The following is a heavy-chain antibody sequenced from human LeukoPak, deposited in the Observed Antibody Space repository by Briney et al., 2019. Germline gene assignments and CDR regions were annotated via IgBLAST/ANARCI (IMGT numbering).Heavy chain of an antibody. Sequence: GRSLRLSCAAYGFTFSSYAMHWVRQAPGKGLEWVAVISYDGSNKYYADSVKGRFTISRDNSKNTLYLQMNSLRAEDTAVYYCARDPSTGHMVRGASDAFDIWGQGTMVTVSS. CDR1: GFTFSSYA. V-gene: IGHV3-30-3*01. J-gene: IGHJ3*02. CDR2: ISYDGSNK. CDR3: ARDPSTGHMVRGASDAFDI. D-gene: IGHD3-10*01.